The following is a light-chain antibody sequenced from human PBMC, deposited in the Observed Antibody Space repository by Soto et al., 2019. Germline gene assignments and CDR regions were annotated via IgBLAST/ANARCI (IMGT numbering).Light chain of an antibody. V-gene: IGKV3-20*01. Sequence: EIVLTQSPGSLSLSPGYRASLSCRASQSVRSRFLAWYQQRPGQTPRLLIYGASSRAAGIPDRFSGSGSGTDFTLSISRLEPEDFGVYYCQQYGASPFTFGPGTKVDI. CDR2: GAS. CDR3: QQYGASPFT. J-gene: IGKJ3*01. CDR1: QSVRSRF.